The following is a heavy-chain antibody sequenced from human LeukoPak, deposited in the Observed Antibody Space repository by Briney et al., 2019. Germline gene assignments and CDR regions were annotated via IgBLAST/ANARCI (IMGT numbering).Heavy chain of an antibody. CDR3: AKDGVTMIELYAFDI. J-gene: IGHJ3*02. CDR1: GFTFNNYN. V-gene: IGHV3-21*01. D-gene: IGHD3-22*01. Sequence: GGSLRLSCATSGFTFNNYNMNWVRQAPGRALEWVSSITSSGTYIFYADSVKGRFTISRDNSKNTLYLQMNSLRAEDTAVYYCAKDGVTMIELYAFDIWGQGTMVTVSS. CDR2: ITSSGTYI.